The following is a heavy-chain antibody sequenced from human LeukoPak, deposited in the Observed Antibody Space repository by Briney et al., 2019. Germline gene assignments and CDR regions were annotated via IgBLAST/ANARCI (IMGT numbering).Heavy chain of an antibody. CDR1: GYTFTSYA. Sequence: ASVKVSCKASGYTFTSYAIHWVRQAPGQRLEWMGWISAGNGNTKYSQNFQGRVTFISNTSATTAFMELSSLRSEDAAVYYCACLYQWQVSYYSHGMDVWGQGTTVTVSS. CDR3: ACLYQWQVSYYSHGMDV. V-gene: IGHV1-3*01. CDR2: ISAGNGNT. D-gene: IGHD6-19*01. J-gene: IGHJ6*02.